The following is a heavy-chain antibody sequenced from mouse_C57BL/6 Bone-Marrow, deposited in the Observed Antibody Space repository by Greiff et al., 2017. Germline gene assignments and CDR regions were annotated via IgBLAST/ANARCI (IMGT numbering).Heavy chain of an antibody. CDR2: FDPANGNT. CDR3: ARTGTAWFAY. J-gene: IGHJ3*01. Sequence: VHVKQSVAELVRPGASVKLSCTASGFNINNSYMHWVKQRPEQGLEWIGGFDPANGNTKYAPKFQGKATITADTSSNTAYLQLSSLTSEDTAIDYCARTGTAWFAYWGQGTLVTVSA. D-gene: IGHD3-3*01. CDR1: GFNINNSY. V-gene: IGHV14-3*01.